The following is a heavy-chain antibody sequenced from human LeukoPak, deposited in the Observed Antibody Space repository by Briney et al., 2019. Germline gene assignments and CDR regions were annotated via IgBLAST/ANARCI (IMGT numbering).Heavy chain of an antibody. CDR1: GGSLSSSSYY. CDR3: AREPRWAGDLGGFDS. CDR2: IYYSGST. J-gene: IGHJ4*02. D-gene: IGHD3-16*01. V-gene: IGHV4-39*07. Sequence: PSETLSLTCTVSGGSLSSSSYYWGWIRQPPGKGLEWIGSIYYSGSTYYNPSLKSRVTISVDTSKNQFSLKLSSVTAADTAVYYCAREPRWAGDLGGFDSWGQGPLVTVSS.